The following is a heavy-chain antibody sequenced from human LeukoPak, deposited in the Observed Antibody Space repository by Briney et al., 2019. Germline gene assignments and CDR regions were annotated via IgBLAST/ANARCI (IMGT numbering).Heavy chain of an antibody. CDR1: GFTFSSYA. J-gene: IGHJ4*02. D-gene: IGHD3-10*01. CDR3: AKIEDSRTSGSYSDY. CDR2: ISGSGGST. Sequence: GGSLRLSCAASGFTFSSYAMSWVRQAPGKGLEWVSAISGSGGSTYYADSVKGRFTISRDNSKNTLYLQMNSLGAEDTAVYYCAKIEDSRTSGSYSDYWGQGTLVTVSS. V-gene: IGHV3-23*01.